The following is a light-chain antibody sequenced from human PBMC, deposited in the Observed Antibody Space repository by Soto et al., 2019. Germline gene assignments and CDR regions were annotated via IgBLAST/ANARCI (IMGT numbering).Light chain of an antibody. CDR2: SSS. V-gene: IGKV3-20*01. CDR3: HQYGRAPRT. CDR1: ETVSSNY. J-gene: IGKJ1*01. Sequence: DIVLTQSPGTLSLSPGERATLSCRASETVSSNYVAWYQQKPGQAPRLLIYSSSTRATGILDRFSGSGSGADFALTITRLEPEDFAVYYCHQYGRAPRTFG.